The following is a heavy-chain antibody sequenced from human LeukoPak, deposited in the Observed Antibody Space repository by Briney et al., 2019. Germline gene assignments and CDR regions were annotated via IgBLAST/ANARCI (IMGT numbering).Heavy chain of an antibody. CDR1: GFTFSSYG. V-gene: IGHV3-33*01. J-gene: IGHJ1*01. CDR2: IWYDGSNK. CDR3: ARDISGIPSGSYFHD. D-gene: IGHD1-26*01. Sequence: PGGSLRLSCAASGFTFSSYGMHWVRQAPGKGLEWVAVIWYDGSNKYYADSVKGRFTISRDNSKNTLYLQMNSLRAEDTAVYYCARDISGIPSGSYFHDWGQGTLVTVSS.